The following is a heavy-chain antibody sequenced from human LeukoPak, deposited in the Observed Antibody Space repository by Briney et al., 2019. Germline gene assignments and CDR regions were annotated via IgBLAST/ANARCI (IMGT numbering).Heavy chain of an antibody. D-gene: IGHD2-15*01. J-gene: IGHJ6*02. V-gene: IGHV1-46*01. CDR1: GYTFTNYY. CDR2: INPSAHTT. CDR3: ARVLKWRGIYYGMDV. Sequence: GASVKVSCKASGYTFTNYYMHWVRQAPGQGLEWMGIINPSAHTTTYAQKVQDRVTMTTDTSTSTVYMELSSLRSEDTAVYYCARVLKWRGIYYGMDVWGQGTTVTVSS.